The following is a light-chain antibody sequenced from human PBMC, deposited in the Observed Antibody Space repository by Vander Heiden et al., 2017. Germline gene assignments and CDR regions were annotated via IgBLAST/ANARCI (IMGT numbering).Light chain of an antibody. CDR2: WAS. V-gene: IGKV4-1*01. J-gene: IGKJ1*01. Sequence: INCKSSQSVLYSSNNKNYFAWYQQKPGQPPKLLIYWASTRESGVPDRFSGSGSGTDFTLTISSLQAEDVALYFCQQYYSTPWTFGQGTKVEIK. CDR1: QSVLYSSNNKNY. CDR3: QQYYSTPWT.